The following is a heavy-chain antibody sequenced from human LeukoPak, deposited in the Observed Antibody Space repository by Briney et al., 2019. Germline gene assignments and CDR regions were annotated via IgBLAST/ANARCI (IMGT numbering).Heavy chain of an antibody. D-gene: IGHD5-12*01. J-gene: IGHJ6*03. CDR1: GFTFGDYA. Sequence: GSLRLSCTASGFTFGDYAMSWFRQAPGKGLEWVGFIRSKAYGGTTEYAASVKGRFTISRDDSKSIAYLQMNSLKTEDTAVYYCTRDRVDIVATTIYYYYYMDVWGKGTTVTVSS. CDR2: IRSKAYGGTT. CDR3: TRDRVDIVATTIYYYYYMDV. V-gene: IGHV3-49*03.